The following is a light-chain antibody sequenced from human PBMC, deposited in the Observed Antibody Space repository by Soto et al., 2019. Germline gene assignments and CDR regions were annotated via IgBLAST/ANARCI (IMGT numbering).Light chain of an antibody. CDR1: NVAIKN. Sequence: SYELTQPLSVSVTLGQTATITCGGNNVAIKNVRWYQQKPGQAPVLVIYRDSNRPSGIPDRFSGSKAGNTATLTNSRAQVGDEADYYCQVWDSSTGWVFGGGTKLTVL. CDR2: RDS. CDR3: QVWDSSTGWV. J-gene: IGLJ3*02. V-gene: IGLV3-9*01.